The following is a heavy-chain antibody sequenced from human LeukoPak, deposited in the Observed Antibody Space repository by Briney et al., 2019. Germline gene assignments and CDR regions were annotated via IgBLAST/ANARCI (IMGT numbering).Heavy chain of an antibody. J-gene: IGHJ4*02. CDR3: TRYNNDHFDY. CDR2: IAYDGSSA. V-gene: IGHV3-33*01. D-gene: IGHD1-14*01. CDR1: GFTLGGYG. Sequence: GGSLRLSCAGSGFTLGGYGMHWFRQTPGKGLEWVAVIAYDGSSAFYADSVKGRFTISRDNSKNTMSVQMDDLRAEDTAVYYCTRYNNDHFDYWGQGTLVTVSS.